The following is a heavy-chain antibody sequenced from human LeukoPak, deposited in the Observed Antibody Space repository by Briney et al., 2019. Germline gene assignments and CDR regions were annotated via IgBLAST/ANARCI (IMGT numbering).Heavy chain of an antibody. CDR1: GGTFSSYA. Sequence: ASVKVSCTASGGTFSSYAISWVRQAPGQGLEWMGGIVPIFGTANYAQKFQGRVTITADESTSTAYMELSSLRSEDTAAYYCARASPLGYCSSTSCYHYGMDVWGQGTTVTVSS. CDR3: ARASPLGYCSSTSCYHYGMDV. D-gene: IGHD2-2*01. J-gene: IGHJ6*02. V-gene: IGHV1-69*13. CDR2: IVPIFGTA.